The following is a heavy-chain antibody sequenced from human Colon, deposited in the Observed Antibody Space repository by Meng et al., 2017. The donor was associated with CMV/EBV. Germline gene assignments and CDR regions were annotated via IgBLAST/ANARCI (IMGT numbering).Heavy chain of an antibody. D-gene: IGHD1-26*01. J-gene: IGHJ4*02. Sequence: CEASGFTFSDYWIHWVRRTPGKGLVWVSRINRDGSTTNYADSVKGRFTVSRDNAKDTLYLQMNSLRAEDTAVYYCARAAPSGSYDFWGQGTLVTVSS. CDR1: GFTFSDYW. V-gene: IGHV3-74*01. CDR2: INRDGSTT. CDR3: ARAAPSGSYDF.